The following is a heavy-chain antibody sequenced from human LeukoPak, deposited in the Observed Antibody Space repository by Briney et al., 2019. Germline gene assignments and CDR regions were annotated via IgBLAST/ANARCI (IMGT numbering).Heavy chain of an antibody. V-gene: IGHV3-66*01. CDR2: ISSAGTT. CDR1: GFTVSSSY. CDR3: ARDLEAANTYYFDY. J-gene: IGHJ4*02. D-gene: IGHD6-13*01. Sequence: GGSLRLSCAASGFTVSSSYMSWVRQAPGQGLEWVSIISSAGTTYYADSVKGRFAISRDNSKNTVYLQVNSLRDEDTAVYYCARDLEAANTYYFDYWGQGTMVTVSS.